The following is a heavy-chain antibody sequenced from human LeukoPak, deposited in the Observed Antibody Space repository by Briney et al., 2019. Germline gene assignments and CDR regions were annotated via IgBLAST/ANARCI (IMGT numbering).Heavy chain of an antibody. J-gene: IGHJ3*01. V-gene: IGHV4-59*08. CDR1: GGSFSSYY. CDR2: IYYSGST. CDR3: ARQGSVGLADAFDV. Sequence: PSETLSLTCTVSGGSFSSYYWSWIRQPPGKGLEWIGYIYYSGSTIYNPSLKSRVAMSADTSKDQFSLKLTSVTAADTALYYCARQGSVGLADAFDVWGQGTMVTVSS. D-gene: IGHD3/OR15-3a*01.